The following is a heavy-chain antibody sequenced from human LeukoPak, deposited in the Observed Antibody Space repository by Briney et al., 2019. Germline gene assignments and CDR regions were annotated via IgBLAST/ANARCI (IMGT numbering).Heavy chain of an antibody. CDR2: IYVSGIT. Sequence: SETLSLTCTVSGASISSYYWSWIRQPAGRGLEWIGRIYVSGITNYNPSLKSRVTMSVDTSKNQFFLMLSSVTAADTAVYYCARTGIEVAGTVYFDYWGQGTLVIVSS. J-gene: IGHJ4*02. CDR3: ARTGIEVAGTVYFDY. D-gene: IGHD6-19*01. V-gene: IGHV4-4*07. CDR1: GASISSYY.